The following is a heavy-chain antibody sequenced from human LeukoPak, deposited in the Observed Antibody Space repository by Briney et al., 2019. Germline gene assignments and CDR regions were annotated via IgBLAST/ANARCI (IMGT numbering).Heavy chain of an antibody. D-gene: IGHD1-26*01. CDR1: GFTVSSNS. J-gene: IGHJ3*01. V-gene: IGHV3-53*01. Sequence: PGGSLRLSCAASGFTVSSNSMSWVRQAPGKGLEWVLIIYSGGSTYYADSVKGRFTISRDNSKNTLYLQMNSLRAEHTAVYYCARGISGDALDFWGQGTMVTVSS. CDR2: IYSGGST. CDR3: ARGISGDALDF.